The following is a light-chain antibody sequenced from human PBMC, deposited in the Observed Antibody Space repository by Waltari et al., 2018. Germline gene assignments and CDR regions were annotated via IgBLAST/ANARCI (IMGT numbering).Light chain of an antibody. J-gene: IGLJ2*01. Sequence: QSALTPPASVSGSPGQSITISCTGTSSDVGRYNLVSWYQHHPGKAPKLLIYEVRKRTSVVSNRVAGSKSGNAASLTICGRRAGDEAYYYCYTYAGSNTFVFGGGTKLTVL. V-gene: IGLV2-23*02. CDR3: YTYAGSNTFV. CDR2: EVR. CDR1: SSDVGRYNL.